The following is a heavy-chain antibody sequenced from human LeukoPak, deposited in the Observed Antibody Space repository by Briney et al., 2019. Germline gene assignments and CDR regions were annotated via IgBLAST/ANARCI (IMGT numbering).Heavy chain of an antibody. CDR2: INHSGST. CDR1: GGTFSGYY. V-gene: IGHV4-34*01. CDR3: ARVFSSWYDFDY. J-gene: IGHJ4*02. D-gene: IGHD6-13*01. Sequence: PSETLSLTCAVSGGTFSGYYWSWIRQPPGKGLEWIGEINHSGSTNYNPSLKSRVTISVDTSKNQFSLKLSSVTAADTAVYYCARVFSSWYDFDYWGQGTLVTVSS.